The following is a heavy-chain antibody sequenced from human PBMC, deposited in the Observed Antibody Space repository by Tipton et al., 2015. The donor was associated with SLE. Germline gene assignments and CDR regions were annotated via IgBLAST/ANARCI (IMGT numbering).Heavy chain of an antibody. V-gene: IGHV3-21*01. CDR2: ISSSSSYI. CDR1: GFTFSSYA. D-gene: IGHD3-3*01. J-gene: IGHJ3*02. Sequence: SLRLSCAASGFTFSSYAMSWVRQAPGKGLEWVSSISSSSSYIYYADSVKGRFTISRDNAKNSLYLQMNSLRAEDTAVYYCARDSRFLEWSPGAFDIWGQGTMVTVSS. CDR3: ARDSRFLEWSPGAFDI.